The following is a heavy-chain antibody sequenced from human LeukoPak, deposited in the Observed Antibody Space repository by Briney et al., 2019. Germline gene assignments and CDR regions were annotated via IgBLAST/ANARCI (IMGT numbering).Heavy chain of an antibody. Sequence: EGSLRLSCAASGFTFSDHYMDWVRQAPGKGLEWVGRSRNKANSYTTQYAASVKDRFTISRDDSKNSLYLQMNSLKTEDTAVYYCARDTYYYGSGSYEVYMDVWGKGTTVTVSS. J-gene: IGHJ6*03. V-gene: IGHV3-72*01. CDR3: ARDTYYYGSGSYEVYMDV. CDR1: GFTFSDHY. D-gene: IGHD3-10*01. CDR2: SRNKANSYTT.